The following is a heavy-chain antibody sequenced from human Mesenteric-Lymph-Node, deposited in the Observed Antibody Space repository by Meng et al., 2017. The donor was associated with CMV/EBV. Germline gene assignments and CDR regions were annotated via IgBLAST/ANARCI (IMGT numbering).Heavy chain of an antibody. J-gene: IGHJ3*02. CDR2: IHSGGST. CDR1: GFTVSSNN. V-gene: IGHV3-53*01. Sequence: GGSLRLSCAASGFTVSSNNMNWVRQAPGKGLEWVSLIHSGGSTYYADSVKGRFTISRENAKNALYLQMNSLRAGDTAVYYCARGFSGDAFDIWGQGTMVTVSS. D-gene: IGHD3-10*01. CDR3: ARGFSGDAFDI.